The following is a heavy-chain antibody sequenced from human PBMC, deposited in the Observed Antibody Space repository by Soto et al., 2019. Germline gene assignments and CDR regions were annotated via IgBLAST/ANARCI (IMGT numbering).Heavy chain of an antibody. Sequence: EVQLVESGGGLVQPGGSLRLSCGASGFTFSTYWMHWVRQAPGKGLVWVSRIYGGGSGTTYADSVKGRFTISRDNAKNTLYLQMNSLRPEDKAVYYCARDSYYGMDVWGQGTTVTVSS. CDR2: IYGGGSGT. V-gene: IGHV3-74*01. J-gene: IGHJ6*02. CDR3: ARDSYYGMDV. CDR1: GFTFSTYW.